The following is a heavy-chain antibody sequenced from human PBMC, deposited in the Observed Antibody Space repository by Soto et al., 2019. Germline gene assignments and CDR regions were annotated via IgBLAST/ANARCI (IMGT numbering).Heavy chain of an antibody. CDR3: ARGGDWQFDY. Sequence: SETLSLTCAVSGDSIISYKWWSWVRQPPGKGLEWIGEIHHSGRTNYNPSLKSRVTILVEKSKNQVSLELSSMTAADTAVYYCARGGDWQFDYWGQGTLVTVSS. D-gene: IGHD2-21*02. CDR2: IHHSGRT. CDR1: GDSIISYKW. V-gene: IGHV4-4*02. J-gene: IGHJ4*02.